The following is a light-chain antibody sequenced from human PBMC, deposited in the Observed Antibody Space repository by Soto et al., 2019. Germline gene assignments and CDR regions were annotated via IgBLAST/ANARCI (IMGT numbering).Light chain of an antibody. Sequence: IQLTQSPSSLSASVGDRVTISCRASQGIANFLAWYQQKPGKAPKLLIYGASILQSGVPSRFSGSGSGTHFTLTIRVLQPEDFALYYCHQLNSLPIPFGHATKVDIK. CDR1: QGIANF. J-gene: IGKJ3*01. CDR3: HQLNSLPIP. CDR2: GAS. V-gene: IGKV1-9*01.